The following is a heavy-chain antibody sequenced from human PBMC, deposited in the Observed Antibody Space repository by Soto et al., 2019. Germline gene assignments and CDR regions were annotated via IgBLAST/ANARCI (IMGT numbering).Heavy chain of an antibody. CDR3: ARDRPPDY. Sequence: ASVKVSCKASGFTFTAYYVHWVRQAPGQGXXWXXWXXXXXGXXXYAQKFEGRVTMTRDTSISKAYMELNGLRSDDTAVYFCARDRPPDYWGQGSLVTVSS. V-gene: IGHV1-2*02. CDR2: XXXXXGXX. J-gene: IGHJ4*02. CDR1: GFTFTAYY.